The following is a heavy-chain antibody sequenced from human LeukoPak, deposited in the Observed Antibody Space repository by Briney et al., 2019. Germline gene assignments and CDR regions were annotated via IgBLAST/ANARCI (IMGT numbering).Heavy chain of an antibody. D-gene: IGHD7-27*01. CDR3: AGVRTGGIADY. CDR2: ISAHNANT. J-gene: IGHJ4*02. Sequence: ASVKVSCKTSGYTDTKYGISWLRQAPGQGLEWMGWISAHNANTKYAQKFQGRVTMTIDTSTSTAYMELRSLKSDDTAVYFCAGVRTGGIADYWGQGTLVTVSS. V-gene: IGHV1-18*01. CDR1: GYTDTKYG.